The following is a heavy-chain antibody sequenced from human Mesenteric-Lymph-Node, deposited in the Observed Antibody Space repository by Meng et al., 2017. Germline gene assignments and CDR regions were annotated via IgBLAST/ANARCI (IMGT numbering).Heavy chain of an antibody. Sequence: GESLKISCAASGFTFSDYYMSWIRQAPGKGLEWVSYISSSGSTIYYADSVKGRFTISRDNAKNTLYLQMNSLRAEDTAVYYCASDVLLWFGELSVFDYWGQGTLVTVSS. V-gene: IGHV3-11*01. D-gene: IGHD3-10*01. CDR2: ISSSGSTI. CDR3: ASDVLLWFGELSVFDY. J-gene: IGHJ4*02. CDR1: GFTFSDYY.